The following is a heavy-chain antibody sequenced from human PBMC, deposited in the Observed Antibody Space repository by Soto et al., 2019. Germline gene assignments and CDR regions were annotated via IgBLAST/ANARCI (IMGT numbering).Heavy chain of an antibody. Sequence: TLFLTCTVSGGSISSGGYYWSWIRQHPGKGLEWIGYIYYSGSTYYNPSLKSRVTISVDTSKNQFSLKLSSVTAADTAVYYCARGTRGSYSDFDYWGQGTLVTVSS. J-gene: IGHJ4*02. V-gene: IGHV4-31*03. D-gene: IGHD1-26*01. CDR1: GGSISSGGYY. CDR2: IYYSGST. CDR3: ARGTRGSYSDFDY.